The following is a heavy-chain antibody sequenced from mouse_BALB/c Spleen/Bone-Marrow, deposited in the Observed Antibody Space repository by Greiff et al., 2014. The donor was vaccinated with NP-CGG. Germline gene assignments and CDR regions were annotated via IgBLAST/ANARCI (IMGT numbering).Heavy chain of an antibody. Sequence: ASVKLSCKASGYTFTSSCMNWVKQRPEQGLEWIGRIDPYDSETHYNQKFKDKTILTVDKSSSTAYMQLSSLTSEDAAVDYCARGSMILNYFDYWGQGTTLKVA. CDR3: ARGSMILNYFDY. CDR2: IDPYDSET. V-gene: IGHV1-74*01. CDR1: GYTFTSSC. D-gene: IGHD2-3*01. J-gene: IGHJ2*01.